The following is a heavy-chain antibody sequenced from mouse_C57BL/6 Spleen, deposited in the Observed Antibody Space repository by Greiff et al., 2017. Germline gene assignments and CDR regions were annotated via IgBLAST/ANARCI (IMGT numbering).Heavy chain of an antibody. Sequence: VQLQQSGAELVKPGASVKLSCKASGYTFTSYWMPWVKQRPGQGLEWIGMIHPNSGSTNYNEKFKSKATLTVDKSSSTAYMQLSSLTSEDSAVYYCARWVLGLDYWGQGTTLTVSS. CDR2: IHPNSGST. CDR3: ARWVLGLDY. V-gene: IGHV1-64*01. J-gene: IGHJ2*01. D-gene: IGHD4-1*01. CDR1: GYTFTSYW.